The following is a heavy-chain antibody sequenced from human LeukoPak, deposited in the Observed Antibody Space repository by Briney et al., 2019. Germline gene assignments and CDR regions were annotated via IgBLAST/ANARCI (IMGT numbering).Heavy chain of an antibody. CDR2: IYYSGSN. J-gene: IGHJ3*02. CDR3: ARTVIGGFDI. D-gene: IGHD3-22*01. Sequence: SETLSLTCTVSGGSISSNYWSWIRQPPGQGLEWIGYIYYSGSNNYNPSLKSRVTISGDTSKNQFSLKLSPVTAADTAVYYCARTVIGGFDIWGQGTLVTVSS. CDR1: GGSISSNY. V-gene: IGHV4-59*01.